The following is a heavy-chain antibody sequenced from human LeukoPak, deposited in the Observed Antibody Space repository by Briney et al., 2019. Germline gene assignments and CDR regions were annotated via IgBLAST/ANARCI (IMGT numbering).Heavy chain of an antibody. J-gene: IGHJ4*02. Sequence: SETLSLTCTVSGGSISSGSYYWSWLRQPAGKGLEWFGRIYTSGSTNYNPSLKRRVTISVDTSKYQFSLKLSSVTAADTAVYYCATTYYYGSGSYRFDYWGQGTLVTVSS. CDR3: ATTYYYGSGSYRFDY. V-gene: IGHV4-61*02. CDR1: GGSISSGSYY. CDR2: IYTSGST. D-gene: IGHD3-10*01.